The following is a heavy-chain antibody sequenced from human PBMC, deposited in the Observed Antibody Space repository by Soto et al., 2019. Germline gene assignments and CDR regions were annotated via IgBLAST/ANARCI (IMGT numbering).Heavy chain of an antibody. CDR3: ARAYRGTFDY. CDR2: IYNSGST. CDR1: GGSISSDSYY. D-gene: IGHD1-26*01. J-gene: IGHJ4*02. V-gene: IGHV4-61*01. Sequence: SETLSLTCTVPGGSISSDSYYWSWRQQPQGKGLEWIGYIYNSGSTNYKPYLKSRVTISVDTSKNQFSLKLSSVAAADAAVYYCARAYRGTFDYWGQGTLVTVSS.